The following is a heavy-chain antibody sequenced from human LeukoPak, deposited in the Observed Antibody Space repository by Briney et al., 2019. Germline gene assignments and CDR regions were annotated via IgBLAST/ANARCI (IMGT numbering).Heavy chain of an antibody. D-gene: IGHD3-10*01. CDR1: GYTFTSYD. Sequence: ASVKVSCKASGYTFTSYDINWVRQATGQGLEWMGWMNPNSGNTGYAQKLQGRVTMTTDTSTSTAYMELRSVRSDDTAVYYCARVYGSGSPYYYGMDVWGQGTTVTVSS. J-gene: IGHJ6*02. CDR2: MNPNSGNT. CDR3: ARVYGSGSPYYYGMDV. V-gene: IGHV1-8*01.